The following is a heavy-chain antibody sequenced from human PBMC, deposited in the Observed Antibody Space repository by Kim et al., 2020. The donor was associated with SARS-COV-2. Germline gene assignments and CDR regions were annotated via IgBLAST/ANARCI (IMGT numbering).Heavy chain of an antibody. Sequence: SGDSGTGRFTTSRDNSKNTLYLQMNSLRPEDTAVYYWAKDSRPTLEGVDVWGQGTPVTVSS. D-gene: IGHD6-6*01. CDR3: AKDSRPTLEGVDV. J-gene: IGHJ6*02. V-gene: IGHV3-30*02.